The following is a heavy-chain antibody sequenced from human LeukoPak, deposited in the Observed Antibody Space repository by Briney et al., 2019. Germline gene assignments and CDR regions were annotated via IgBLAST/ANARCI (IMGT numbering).Heavy chain of an antibody. CDR3: AKDARGSYYGPYYFDY. J-gene: IGHJ4*02. Sequence: GGSLRLSCAASGFTSSNYGMHWVRQAPGKGLEWVAFIRYDGSNKYYADSVKGRFTVSRDNSKNTLYLQMNSLRPEDTAVYYCAKDARGSYYGPYYFDYWGQGTLVTVSS. CDR1: GFTSSNYG. D-gene: IGHD3-10*01. CDR2: IRYDGSNK. V-gene: IGHV3-30*02.